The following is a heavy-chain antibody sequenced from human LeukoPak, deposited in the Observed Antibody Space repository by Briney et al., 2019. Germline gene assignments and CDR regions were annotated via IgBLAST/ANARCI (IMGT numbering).Heavy chain of an antibody. D-gene: IGHD4-17*01. V-gene: IGHV4-39*01. CDR1: GGSISSSSYY. CDR2: IYYSGST. J-gene: IGHJ6*03. CDR3: ARLTGDYHPIRYYYYYMDV. Sequence: NPSETLSLTCTVSGGSISSSSYYWGWIRQPPGKGLEWIGSIYYSGSTYYNPSLKSRVTISVDTSKNQFSLKLSSVTAADTAVYYCARLTGDYHPIRYYYYYMDVWGKGTTVTISS.